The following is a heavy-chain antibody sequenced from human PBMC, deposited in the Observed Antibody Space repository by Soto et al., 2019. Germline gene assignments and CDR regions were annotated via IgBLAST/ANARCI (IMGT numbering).Heavy chain of an antibody. Sequence: PSETLSLTCTISGGSISSGGYYWSWIRQHPGKGLEWIGYIYYSGSTCYNPSLKSRVTISVDTSKNQFSLKLSSVTAADTAVYYCAREPYLPMARNDFWGQGAQVTVSS. CDR1: GGSISSGGYY. CDR3: AREPYLPMARNDF. J-gene: IGHJ4*02. D-gene: IGHD3-10*01. CDR2: IYYSGST. V-gene: IGHV4-31*03.